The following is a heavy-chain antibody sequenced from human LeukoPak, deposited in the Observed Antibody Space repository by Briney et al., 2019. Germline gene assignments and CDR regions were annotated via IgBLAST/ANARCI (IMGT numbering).Heavy chain of an antibody. J-gene: IGHJ6*02. V-gene: IGHV7-4-1*02. CDR3: ARARGWELPLYYYGMDV. CDR1: GYTFTSYA. D-gene: IGHD1-26*01. Sequence: ASVKVSCKASGYTFTSYAMNWVRQAPGQGLEWMGWINTNTGNPTYVQGFTGRFVFSLDTSVSTAYLQISSLKAEDTAVYYCARARGWELPLYYYGMDVWGQGTTVTVSS. CDR2: INTNTGNP.